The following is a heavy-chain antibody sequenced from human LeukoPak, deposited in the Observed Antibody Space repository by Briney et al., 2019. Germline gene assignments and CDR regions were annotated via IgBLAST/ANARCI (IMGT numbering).Heavy chain of an antibody. CDR1: GFTFSSYG. Sequence: PGGSLRLSCAASGFTFSSYGMHWVRQAPGKGLEWVAVISYDGSNKYYADSVKGRFTISRDSSKNTLYLQMNSLRAEDTAVYYCAKDRWAVTTMIDFDYWGQGTLVTVSS. CDR3: AKDRWAVTTMIDFDY. CDR2: ISYDGSNK. J-gene: IGHJ4*02. D-gene: IGHD4-17*01. V-gene: IGHV3-30*18.